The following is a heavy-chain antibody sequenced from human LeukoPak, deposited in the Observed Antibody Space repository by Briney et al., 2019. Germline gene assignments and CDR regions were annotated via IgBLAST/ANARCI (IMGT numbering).Heavy chain of an antibody. V-gene: IGHV5-51*01. CDR1: GYSFTTYW. Sequence: GESLKISCKGSGYSFTTYWIGWVRQMPGKGLEWMGIMYPGDSDTRYSPSFQGQVTISADKSISTAYLQWSSLKASDTAMYYCARRSLDYYFDYWGQGTLVTLSS. CDR2: MYPGDSDT. D-gene: IGHD6-19*01. J-gene: IGHJ4*02. CDR3: ARRSLDYYFDY.